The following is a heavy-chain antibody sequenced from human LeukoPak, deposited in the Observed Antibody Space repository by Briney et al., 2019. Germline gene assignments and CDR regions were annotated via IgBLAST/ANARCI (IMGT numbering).Heavy chain of an antibody. J-gene: IGHJ2*01. Sequence: SETLSLTCTVSGGSISSSSYYWGWIRQPPGKGLEWIGSIYYSGSTYYNPSLKSRVTISVDTSKNQFSLKLSSVTAADTAVYYCARSPYQLLPYWYFDLWGRGTLVTVSS. CDR3: ARSPYQLLPYWYFDL. CDR2: IYYSGST. D-gene: IGHD2-2*01. V-gene: IGHV4-39*07. CDR1: GGSISSSSYY.